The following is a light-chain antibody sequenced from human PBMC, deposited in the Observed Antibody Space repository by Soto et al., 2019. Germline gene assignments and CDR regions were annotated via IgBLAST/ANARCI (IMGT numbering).Light chain of an antibody. CDR2: DVN. CDR1: GDDIGAYQY. V-gene: IGLV2-14*03. Sequence: QSVLTQPASVSGSPGQSITISCTGTGDDIGAYQYVSWYQHHPGQAPKLVIFDVNDRPSGVSHRFSGSKSANTASLTISWLQPEDEALYYCASYTSTFTIMFGGGTKLTVL. J-gene: IGLJ3*02. CDR3: ASYTSTFTIM.